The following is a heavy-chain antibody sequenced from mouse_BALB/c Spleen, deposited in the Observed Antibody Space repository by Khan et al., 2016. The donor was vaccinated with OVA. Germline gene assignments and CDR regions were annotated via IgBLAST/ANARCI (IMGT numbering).Heavy chain of an antibody. CDR1: GYTFTDYY. CDR3: ARRGIYDGYYGWFAY. D-gene: IGHD2-3*01. J-gene: IGHJ3*01. CDR2: IYPGSGNT. V-gene: IGHV1-84*02. Sequence: QVQLKQSGPELVKPGASVKISCKASGYTFTDYYINWVKQKPGQGLEWIGWIYPGSGNTKYNEKFKGKATLTVDTSSSTAYMQLSSLTSEDTAVFFCARRGIYDGYYGWFAYWGQGTLVTVSA.